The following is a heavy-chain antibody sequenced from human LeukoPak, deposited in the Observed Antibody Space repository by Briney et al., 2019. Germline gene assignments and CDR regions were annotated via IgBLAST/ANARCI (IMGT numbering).Heavy chain of an antibody. CDR3: ARPRDDGDHGEYYFDY. CDR2: IYPGDSDT. D-gene: IGHD4-17*01. J-gene: IGHJ4*02. Sequence: GESLKISCKGSGYSFTSYWIGWVRQMPGKGLEWMGIIYPGDSDTRYSPSFQGQVTISADKSISTAYLQWSSLKASDTAMYYCARPRDDGDHGEYYFDYWGQGTLVTVSS. V-gene: IGHV5-51*01. CDR1: GYSFTSYW.